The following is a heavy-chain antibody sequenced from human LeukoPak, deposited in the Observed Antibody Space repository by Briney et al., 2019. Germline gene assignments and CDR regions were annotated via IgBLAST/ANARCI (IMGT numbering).Heavy chain of an antibody. CDR1: GYTFSSYD. D-gene: IGHD1-26*01. J-gene: IGHJ6*03. Sequence: GASVKVSFKASGYTFSSYDINWVRQATGQGLEWMGWMNPNSGNTGYAQKFQGRVTMTRSTSISTAYMELSSLRSEDTAVYYCARPRDPSGSYFFGYYYYYMDVWGKGTTVTVSS. CDR2: MNPNSGNT. V-gene: IGHV1-8*01. CDR3: ARPRDPSGSYFFGYYYYYMDV.